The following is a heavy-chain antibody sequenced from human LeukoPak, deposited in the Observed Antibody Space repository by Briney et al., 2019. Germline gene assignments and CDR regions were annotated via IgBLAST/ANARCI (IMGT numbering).Heavy chain of an antibody. CDR2: ISASGLTA. V-gene: IGHV3-23*01. J-gene: IGHJ4*02. CDR3: TENT. Sequence: GGSLRLSCAASGFIFNNSGMGWVRQAPGRGLEWVSAISASGLTAYYGDSVKGRFTISRDNAKNTLYLHMSSLRGEDTAIYYCTENTWGRGTRVTVSS. CDR1: GFIFNNSG.